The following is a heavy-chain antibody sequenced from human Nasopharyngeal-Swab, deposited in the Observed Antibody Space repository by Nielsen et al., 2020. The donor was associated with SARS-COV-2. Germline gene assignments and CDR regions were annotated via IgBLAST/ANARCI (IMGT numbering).Heavy chain of an antibody. Sequence: GGSLRHSCAASGFSFDDYAMHWVRQAPGKGLEWVSGISWNSGSIGYADSVKGRFTISRDNAKNSLYLQMNSLRAEDTALYYCAKDIRRVRWLQLFDYWGQGTLVTVSS. CDR1: GFSFDDYA. CDR2: ISWNSGSI. D-gene: IGHD5-24*01. J-gene: IGHJ4*02. V-gene: IGHV3-9*01. CDR3: AKDIRRVRWLQLFDY.